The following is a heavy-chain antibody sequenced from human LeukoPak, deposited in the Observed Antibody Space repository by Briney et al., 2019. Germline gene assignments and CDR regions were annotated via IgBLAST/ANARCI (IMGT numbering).Heavy chain of an antibody. J-gene: IGHJ4*02. CDR2: INPNSGGT. Sequence: ASVKVSCKASGYTFTGYYMHWVRQASGQGLEWMGWINPNSGGTNYAQKFQGRVTMTRDTSISTAYMELSRLRSDDTAVYYCARGSPLTFREDVEGYWGQGTLVTVSS. D-gene: IGHD3-16*01. V-gene: IGHV1-2*02. CDR3: ARGSPLTFREDVEGY. CDR1: GYTFTGYY.